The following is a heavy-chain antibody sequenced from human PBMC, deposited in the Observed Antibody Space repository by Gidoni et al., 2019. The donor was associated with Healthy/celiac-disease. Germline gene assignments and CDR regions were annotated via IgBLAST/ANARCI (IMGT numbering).Heavy chain of an antibody. D-gene: IGHD2-2*01. V-gene: IGHV3-30*02. CDR2: IRYDGSNK. J-gene: IGHJ4*02. CDR1: GCTFSSYG. Sequence: QVQLVESGGGVVQPGGSPRLSCAASGCTFSSYGMHWVRQAPGKGLGWVAFIRYDGSNKYYADSVKGRFTISRDNSKNTLYLQMNSLRAEDTAVYYCAKDLGDIVVVPAGDVDYWGQGTLVTVSS. CDR3: AKDLGDIVVVPAGDVDY.